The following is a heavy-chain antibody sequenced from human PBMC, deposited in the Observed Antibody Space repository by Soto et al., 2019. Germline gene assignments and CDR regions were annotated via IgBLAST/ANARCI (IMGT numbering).Heavy chain of an antibody. CDR3: AKGVHCTSTSCRNAQYYGVDV. CDR2: ISYDGSNK. Sequence: GGSLRLSCAASGFTFSSYGMHWVRLAPGKGLEWVAVISYDGSNKYYADSVKGRFTISRDNSKNTLYLQMNSLRAEDTAVYYCAKGVHCTSTSCRNAQYYGVDVWGQGTTVTVSS. V-gene: IGHV3-30*18. J-gene: IGHJ6*02. CDR1: GFTFSSYG. D-gene: IGHD2-2*01.